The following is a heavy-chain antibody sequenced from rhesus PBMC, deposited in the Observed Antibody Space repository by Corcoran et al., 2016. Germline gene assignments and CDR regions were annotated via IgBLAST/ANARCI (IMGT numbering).Heavy chain of an antibody. D-gene: IGHD1-1-1*01. J-gene: IGHJ4*01. CDR2: INGKSGST. CDR1: GGSFSSYW. V-gene: IGHV4-80*01. Sequence: QVQLQESGPGLVKPSETLSLTCAVSGGSFSSYWWSWLRQPPGKGLAWFGEINGKSGSTNYTPSLTSRVTISKDASKNQVSLKLSSVTAADTAVYDWARDPYSWNDSWGQEVLVTVSS. CDR3: ARDPYSWNDS.